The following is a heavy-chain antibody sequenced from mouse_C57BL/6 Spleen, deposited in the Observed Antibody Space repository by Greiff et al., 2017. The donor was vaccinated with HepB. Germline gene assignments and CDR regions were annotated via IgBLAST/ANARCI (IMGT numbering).Heavy chain of an antibody. J-gene: IGHJ1*03. Sequence: VQLQQPGAELVKPGASVKMSCKASGYTFTSYWITWVKQRPGQGLEWIGDIYPGSGSTNYNEKFKSKATLTVDTSSSTAYMQLSSLTSEDSAVSYCARQELTGTYWYFDVWGTGTTVTVSS. CDR2: IYPGSGST. V-gene: IGHV1-55*01. CDR1: GYTFTSYW. D-gene: IGHD4-1*01. CDR3: ARQELTGTYWYFDV.